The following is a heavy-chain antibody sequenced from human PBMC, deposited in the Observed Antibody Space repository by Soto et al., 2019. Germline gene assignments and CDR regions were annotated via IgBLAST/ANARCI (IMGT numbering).Heavy chain of an antibody. CDR2: ISAYNGNT. CDR1: GYTFTSYG. CDR3: ARDYGAGSPLNYYYYYMDV. Sequence: QVPLVQSGAEVKKPGASVKVSCKASGYTFTSYGISWVRQAPGQGLEWMGWISAYNGNTNYAQKLQGRVTMTTDTSTSTAYMELRSLRSDDTAVYYCARDYGAGSPLNYYYYYMDVWGKGTTVTVSS. D-gene: IGHD3-10*01. J-gene: IGHJ6*03. V-gene: IGHV1-18*01.